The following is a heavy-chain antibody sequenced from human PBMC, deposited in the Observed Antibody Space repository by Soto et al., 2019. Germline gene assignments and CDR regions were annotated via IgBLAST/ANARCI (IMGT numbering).Heavy chain of an antibody. J-gene: IGHJ4*02. D-gene: IGHD2-2*01. CDR1: GYTFTGYY. Sequence: ASVKVSCKASGYTFTGYYMHWVRQAPGQGLEWMGWINPNSGGTNYAQKFQGWVTMTRDTSISTACMELSRLRSDDTAVYYCAREYCSSTSCSNYFDYWGQGTLVTVSS. CDR3: AREYCSSTSCSNYFDY. V-gene: IGHV1-2*04. CDR2: INPNSGGT.